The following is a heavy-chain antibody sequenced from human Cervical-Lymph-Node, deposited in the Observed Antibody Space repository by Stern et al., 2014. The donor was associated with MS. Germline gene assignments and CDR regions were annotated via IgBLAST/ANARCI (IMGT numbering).Heavy chain of an antibody. CDR2: IRDNGVHT. J-gene: IGHJ6*02. CDR3: AKDLGRGVVVVPLYGLDV. V-gene: IGHV3-23*04. Sequence: EVQLEESGGGLVQPGGSLRLSCAASGFTFSTYAFSWVRQAPGKGLEWVSRIRDNGVHTYYADSVKGRFTISRDNSKSMLYLEMQSLRAEDTAVYHCAKDLGRGVVVVPLYGLDVWGQGTTVTVSS. D-gene: IGHD2-2*01. CDR1: GFTFSTYA.